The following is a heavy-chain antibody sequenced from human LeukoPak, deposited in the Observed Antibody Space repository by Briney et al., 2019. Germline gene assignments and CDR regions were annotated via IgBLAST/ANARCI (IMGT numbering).Heavy chain of an antibody. V-gene: IGHV1-69*05. J-gene: IGHJ4*02. Sequence: SVKVSCKASGGTFSSYAISWVRQAPGQGLEWMGRIIPIFGTANYAQKFQGRVTITTDESTSTAYMELSSLRSEDTAVYYCARVLSYYDSSGYPPFDWGQGTLVTVSS. D-gene: IGHD3-22*01. CDR3: ARVLSYYDSSGYPPFD. CDR1: GGTFSSYA. CDR2: IIPIFGTA.